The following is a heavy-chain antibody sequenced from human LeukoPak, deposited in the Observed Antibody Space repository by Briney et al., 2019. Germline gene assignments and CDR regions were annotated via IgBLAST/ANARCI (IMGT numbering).Heavy chain of an antibody. D-gene: IGHD2-15*01. Sequence: GGSLRLSCAASGFTLSSYWMSWVRQAPGKGLEWVANIKQDGSQKYYVDSVKGRFTISRDNAKNSLYLQMNSLRAEDTAVYYCARSYSLFDYWGQGTLVTVSS. CDR1: GFTLSSYW. V-gene: IGHV3-7*04. CDR2: IKQDGSQK. CDR3: ARSYSLFDY. J-gene: IGHJ4*02.